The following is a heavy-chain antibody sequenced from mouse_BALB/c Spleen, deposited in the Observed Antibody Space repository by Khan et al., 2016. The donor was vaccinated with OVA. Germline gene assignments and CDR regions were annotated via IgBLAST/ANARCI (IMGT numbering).Heavy chain of an antibody. CDR3: TRSGYGSCVY. D-gene: IGHD2-2*01. CDR2: INPNSGGT. J-gene: IGHJ3*01. Sequence: QVQLKESGAELVKPGASVKLSCKASGYMFTSYYMYWVKQRPGQGLEWIGEINPNSGGTNFNEKFKSKATLTVDKSSSTAYMQLSSLTSEDSAVYYCTRSGYGSCVYWGQGTLVTVSA. V-gene: IGHV1S81*02. CDR1: GYMFTSYY.